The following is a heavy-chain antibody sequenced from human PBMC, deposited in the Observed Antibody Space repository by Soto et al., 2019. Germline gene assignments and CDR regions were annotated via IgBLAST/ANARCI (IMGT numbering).Heavy chain of an antibody. CDR2: INPYSGDT. CDR1: GYTFTGYY. J-gene: IGHJ3*02. Sequence: ASVKVSCKASGYTFTGYYMHWVRQAPGQGLEWMGWINPYSGDTNYAQKLQGRVTMTRDTSMSTAYMELRSLRSDDTAVYYCAGRSGYSDAFDIWGQGTMVTVSS. V-gene: IGHV1-2*02. D-gene: IGHD3-22*01. CDR3: AGRSGYSDAFDI.